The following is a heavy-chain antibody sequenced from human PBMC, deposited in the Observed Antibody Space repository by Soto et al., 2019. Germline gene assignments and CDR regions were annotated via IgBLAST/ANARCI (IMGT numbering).Heavy chain of an antibody. CDR1: GYTFSAYY. V-gene: IGHV1-2*02. J-gene: IGHJ4*02. CDR3: ARDPIGGGTPYYFDF. Sequence: GASVKVSCKASGYTFSAYYIYWVRQAPGQGPEWMGGINTDTGHTDYAPKFQGRVTMTRARSISTAYMELTSLTSDDTAVYYCARDPIGGGTPYYFDFWGQGTLVTVSS. CDR2: INTDTGHT. D-gene: IGHD3-10*01.